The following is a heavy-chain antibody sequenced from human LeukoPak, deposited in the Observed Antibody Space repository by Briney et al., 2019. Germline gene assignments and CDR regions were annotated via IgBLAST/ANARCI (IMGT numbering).Heavy chain of an antibody. CDR2: IYPGGSDT. V-gene: IGHV5-51*01. Sequence: GESLKISCKGSGYSFTNYWIGWVRQMPGKGLEWMGIIYPGGSDTRYSPSFRGQVTISADKSITTAYLQWSSLKASDTAMYYCARHDYGSGSFDAFDIWGQGTMVTVSS. D-gene: IGHD3-10*01. CDR3: ARHDYGSGSFDAFDI. J-gene: IGHJ3*02. CDR1: GYSFTNYW.